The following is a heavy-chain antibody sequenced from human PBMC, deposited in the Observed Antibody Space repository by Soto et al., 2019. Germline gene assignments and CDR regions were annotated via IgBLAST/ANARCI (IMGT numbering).Heavy chain of an antibody. CDR3: ARDGRNYDFWSGYFVHYYGMDV. V-gene: IGHV1-69*06. CDR2: IIPIFGTA. CDR1: GGTFSSYA. D-gene: IGHD3-3*01. Sequence: ASVKVSCKASGGTFSSYAISWVRQAPGQGLEWMGGIIPIFGTANYAQKFQGRVTITADKSTSTAYMELSSLRSEDTAVYYCARDGRNYDFWSGYFVHYYGMDVWGQGTTVTVSS. J-gene: IGHJ6*02.